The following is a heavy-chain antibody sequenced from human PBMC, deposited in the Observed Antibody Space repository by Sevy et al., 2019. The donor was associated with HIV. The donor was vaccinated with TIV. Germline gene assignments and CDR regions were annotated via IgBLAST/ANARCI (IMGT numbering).Heavy chain of an antibody. CDR1: GDSVSSNSAA. CDR2: TYYRSKWYN. V-gene: IGHV6-1*01. D-gene: IGHD6-19*01. Sequence: KQSQTLSLTCAISGDSVSSNSAAWNWIRQSPSRGLEWLGRTYYRSKWYNDYAVSVKSRITINPDTSKNQFSLQLNSVTPEDTAVYYRARAGIAVGRDYYYGMDVWGQGTTVTVSS. J-gene: IGHJ6*02. CDR3: ARAGIAVGRDYYYGMDV.